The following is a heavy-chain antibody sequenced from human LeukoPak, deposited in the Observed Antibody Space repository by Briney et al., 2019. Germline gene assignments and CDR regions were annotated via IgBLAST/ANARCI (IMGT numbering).Heavy chain of an antibody. CDR3: ATVGVWFGELPFDY. V-gene: IGHV3-66*01. Sequence: PGGSLKLSCAASGFTVSSNYMSWVRQAPGKGLEWVSVIYTGGSTYYAGSVKGRFTISRDNSKNTLYLRMNSLRAEDTAVYYCATVGVWFGELPFDYWGQGTLATVSS. CDR2: IYTGGST. J-gene: IGHJ4*02. D-gene: IGHD3-10*01. CDR1: GFTVSSNY.